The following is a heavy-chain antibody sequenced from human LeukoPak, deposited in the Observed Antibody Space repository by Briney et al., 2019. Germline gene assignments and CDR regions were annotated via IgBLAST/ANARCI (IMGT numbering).Heavy chain of an antibody. V-gene: IGHV4-4*02. CDR2: IYHSGST. J-gene: IGHJ4*02. Sequence: SETLSLTCAVSGGSISSSNWWSWVRQPPGKGLEWIGEIYHSGSTNYNPSLKSRVTISVDKSKNQFSLKLSSMTAADTAVYYCATYYDGSGYRFDYWGQGTLVTVSS. D-gene: IGHD3-22*01. CDR1: GGSISSSNW. CDR3: ATYYDGSGYRFDY.